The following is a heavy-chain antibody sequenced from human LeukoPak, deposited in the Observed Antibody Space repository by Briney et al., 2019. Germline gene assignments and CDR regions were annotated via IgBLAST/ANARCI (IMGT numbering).Heavy chain of an antibody. V-gene: IGHV3-30*18. J-gene: IGHJ4*02. D-gene: IGHD6-13*01. CDR1: GFTFSSYG. Sequence: SGGSLRLSCAASGFTFSSYGMHWVRQAPGKGLEWVAVISYDGSNKYYADSVKGRFTISRDNSKNTLYLQMNSLRAEDTAVYYCAKVAAAGPFDYWGQGTLVTVSS. CDR3: AKVAAAGPFDY. CDR2: ISYDGSNK.